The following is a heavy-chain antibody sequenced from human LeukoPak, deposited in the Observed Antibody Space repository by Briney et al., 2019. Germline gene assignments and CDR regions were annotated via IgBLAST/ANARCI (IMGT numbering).Heavy chain of an antibody. CDR3: ARDGPVLLWFGELYYGMDV. CDR2: IYYSGST. CDR1: GGSISSGDYY. J-gene: IGHJ6*02. Sequence: SQTLSLTCTVSGGSISSGDYYWSWIRQPPGKGLEWIGYIYYSGSTYYNPSLKSRVTISVGTSKNQFSLKLSSVTAADTAVYYCARDGPVLLWFGELYYGMDVWGQGTTVTVSS. D-gene: IGHD3-10*01. V-gene: IGHV4-30-4*01.